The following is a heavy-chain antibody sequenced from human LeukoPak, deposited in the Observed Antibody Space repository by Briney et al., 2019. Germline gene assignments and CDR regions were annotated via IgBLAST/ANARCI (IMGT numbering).Heavy chain of an antibody. CDR2: IYPGDSGT. V-gene: IGHV5-51*01. D-gene: IGHD3-22*01. J-gene: IGHJ6*02. CDR1: GYRFRDFW. Sequence: GESLKISCKGSGYRFRDFWIGWVRQMSGKGLEWMGIIYPGDSGTRYSPSFQGQVTFSVDKSINTAYLQWSSLKASDTAMYYCARLSFMNYYDSSGSGMDVWGQGTTVTVSS. CDR3: ARLSFMNYYDSSGSGMDV.